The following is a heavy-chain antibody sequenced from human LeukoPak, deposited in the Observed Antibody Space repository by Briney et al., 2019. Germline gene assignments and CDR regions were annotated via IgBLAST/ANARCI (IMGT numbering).Heavy chain of an antibody. CDR3: AKDPNGDYVGTFDM. J-gene: IGHJ3*02. CDR1: GFRLSSFG. CDR2: ISGNGGRT. D-gene: IGHD4-17*01. Sequence: AGGSLRLSCAASGFRLSSFGMSWVRQAPGKGPEWVSFISGNGGRTDYAESVKGRFTISRDNYKNTVYLQMDSLRDEDTAAYYCAKDPNGDYVGTFDMWGRGTMVTVSS. V-gene: IGHV3-23*01.